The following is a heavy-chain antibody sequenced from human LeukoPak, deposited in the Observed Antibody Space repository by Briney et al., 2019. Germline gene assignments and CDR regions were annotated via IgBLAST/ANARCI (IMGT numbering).Heavy chain of an antibody. CDR3: ARDGSATTPLDH. J-gene: IGHJ4*02. CDR1: GFTFDDYG. CDR2: INWNGGST. D-gene: IGHD2-15*01. Sequence: PGGSLRLSCAASGFTFDDYGMSWVRQAPGKGLEWVSGINWNGGSTGYADSVKGRFTISSDNAKNTLYLQMNSLRAEDTAVYYCARDGSATTPLDHWGQGTLVTVSS. V-gene: IGHV3-20*04.